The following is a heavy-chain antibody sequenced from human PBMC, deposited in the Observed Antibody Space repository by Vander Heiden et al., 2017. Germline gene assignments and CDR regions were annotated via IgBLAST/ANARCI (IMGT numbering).Heavy chain of an antibody. J-gene: IGHJ6*01. D-gene: IGHD6-19*01. V-gene: IGHV1-69*06. CDR2: IIPIFGTA. CDR1: GGTFSSYA. Sequence: QVQLVQSGAEVKKPGSSVKVSCKASGGTFSSYAIRWVRQAPGQGLDWMGGIIPIFGTANYAQKFQGRVTITADKSTSTAYMELSSLRSEDTAVYYCARVGERYSSGWHYYYYGWTSGVKGPRSPSPQ. CDR3: ARVGERYSSGWHYYYYGWTS.